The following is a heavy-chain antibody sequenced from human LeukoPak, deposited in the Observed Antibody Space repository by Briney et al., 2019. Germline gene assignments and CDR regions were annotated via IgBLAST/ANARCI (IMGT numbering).Heavy chain of an antibody. Sequence: ASVKVCCKASGYTFTHHGISWVRQAPGQGREGRAWISCYNGDTHYAQKLQGRVTLTTDTSTSTVYMELRTLRSDDTAVYYCARDPTNTSGRYAYFDSWGQGTLVTVSS. V-gene: IGHV1-18*01. CDR2: ISCYNGDT. J-gene: IGHJ4*02. CDR3: ARDPTNTSGRYAYFDS. CDR1: GYTFTHHG. D-gene: IGHD6-19*01.